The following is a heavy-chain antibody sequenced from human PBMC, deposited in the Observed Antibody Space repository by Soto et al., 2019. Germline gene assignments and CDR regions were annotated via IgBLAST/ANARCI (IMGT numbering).Heavy chain of an antibody. D-gene: IGHD6-19*01. Sequence: GGSLRLSCAASGFTFSSYSMNWVRQAPGKGLEWVSSISSSSSYIYYADSVKGRFTISRDNAKNSLYLQMNSLRAEDTAVYYCARDRSIAVGNSAFDIWGQGTMVTVSS. J-gene: IGHJ3*02. V-gene: IGHV3-21*01. CDR1: GFTFSSYS. CDR3: ARDRSIAVGNSAFDI. CDR2: ISSSSSYI.